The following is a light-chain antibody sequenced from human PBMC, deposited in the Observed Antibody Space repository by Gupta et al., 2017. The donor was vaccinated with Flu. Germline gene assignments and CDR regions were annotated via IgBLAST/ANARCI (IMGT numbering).Light chain of an antibody. CDR3: QKDDDPPYG. J-gene: IGKJ2*03. CDR1: QDIRHH. CDR2: AAS. V-gene: IGKV1-27*01. Sequence: DIQMTQSPSSLSASVGDRVTITCRASQDIRHHLAWYQQKPGQPPKVLIYAASTLQSGVPSRFSGSGSGTYFTLTIAGLQPEDVATYHCQKDDDPPYGFGQGTKLEIK.